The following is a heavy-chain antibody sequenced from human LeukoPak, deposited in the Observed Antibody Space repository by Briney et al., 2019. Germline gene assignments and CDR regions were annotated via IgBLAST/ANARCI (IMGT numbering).Heavy chain of an antibody. J-gene: IGHJ4*02. CDR2: ISIYNGNT. Sequence: ASVKVSCKASGYTLSSYGVNWVRQAPGQGLEWMGWISIYNGNTEYARILQGRVTMTTDTSTSTVYMELTSLRSDDTAVYYCASNPRGDSWTFDYWGQGTLVTVSS. D-gene: IGHD2-21*02. V-gene: IGHV1-18*04. CDR3: ASNPRGDSWTFDY. CDR1: GYTLSSYG.